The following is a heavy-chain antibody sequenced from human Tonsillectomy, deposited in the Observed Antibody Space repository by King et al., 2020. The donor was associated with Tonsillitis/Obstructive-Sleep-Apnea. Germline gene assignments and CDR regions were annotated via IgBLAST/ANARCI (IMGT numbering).Heavy chain of an antibody. V-gene: IGHV3-48*03. CDR1: GFTFSSYE. Sequence: VQLVESGGGLVQPGGSLRLSCAASGFTFSSYEMNWVRQAPGKGLEWVSYISSSGSTIYYADSVKGRFTISRHNAKNSLYLQMDSLRAEDTAVYYCARAGSDTAIVPYYWGQGTLVTVSS. D-gene: IGHD5-18*01. CDR2: ISSSGSTI. CDR3: ARAGSDTAIVPYY. J-gene: IGHJ4*02.